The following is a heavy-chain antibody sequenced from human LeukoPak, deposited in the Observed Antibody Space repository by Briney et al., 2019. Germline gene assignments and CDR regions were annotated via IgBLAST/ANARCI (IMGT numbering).Heavy chain of an antibody. CDR2: ISAYNGNT. Sequence: GASVKVSCKASGYTFTSYGISWVRQAPGQGLEGMGWISAYNGNTNYAQKLQGRVTMTTDTSTSTAYMELRSLRSDDTAVYYCNKGSGTYYYYGMDVWGQGTTVTVSS. V-gene: IGHV1-18*01. D-gene: IGHD3-10*01. J-gene: IGHJ6*02. CDR3: NKGSGTYYYYGMDV. CDR1: GYTFTSYG.